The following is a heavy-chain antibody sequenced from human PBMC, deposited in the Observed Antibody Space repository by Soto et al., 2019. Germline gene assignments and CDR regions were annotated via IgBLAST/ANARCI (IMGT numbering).Heavy chain of an antibody. CDR3: ARDRGDDKYYDFLSGYYSGYYYYGMYV. Sequence: ASVKVSCKASGYTFTSYGISWVRQAPGQGLEWMGWISAYNGNTNYAQKLQGRVTMTTDTSTSTAYMELRSLRSDDTAVYYCARDRGDDKYYDFLSGYYSGYYYYGMYVWGQGTTVTVSS. CDR2: ISAYNGNT. D-gene: IGHD3-3*01. CDR1: GYTFTSYG. V-gene: IGHV1-18*01. J-gene: IGHJ6*02.